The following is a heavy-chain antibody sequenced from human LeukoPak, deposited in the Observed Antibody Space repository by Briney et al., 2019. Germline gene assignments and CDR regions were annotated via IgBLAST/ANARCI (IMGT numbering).Heavy chain of an antibody. CDR3: ARGRPYSGGYHLDY. CDR1: GGSISSNSYY. D-gene: IGHD1-26*01. V-gene: IGHV4-39*01. J-gene: IGHJ4*02. Sequence: KSSETLSLTCTVSGGSISSNSYYWGWIRQPPGKGLEWIGNIYYSGSTYYNPSLKSRVTMSVDTSKNQFFLKLNSVTAADTAVYYCARGRPYSGGYHLDYWGQGTLVTVSA. CDR2: IYYSGST.